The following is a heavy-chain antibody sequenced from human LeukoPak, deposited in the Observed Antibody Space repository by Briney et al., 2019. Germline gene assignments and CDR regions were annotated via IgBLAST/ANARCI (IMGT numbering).Heavy chain of an antibody. J-gene: IGHJ1*01. Sequence: MTSQTLSLTCTVSGASISSGGYYWSWIRQHPGKGLEWIGYISYSGSPYYNPSLKSRVTISVDTSRNQFSLKLSSVTAADTAVYYCARGPHCSSTSCYSEYFHHWGQGTLVTVSS. D-gene: IGHD2-2*01. CDR2: ISYSGSP. CDR3: ARGPHCSSTSCYSEYFHH. CDR1: GASISSGGYY. V-gene: IGHV4-31*03.